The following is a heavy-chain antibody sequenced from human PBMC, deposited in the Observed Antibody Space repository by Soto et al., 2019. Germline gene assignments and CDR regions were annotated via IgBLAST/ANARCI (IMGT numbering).Heavy chain of an antibody. J-gene: IGHJ4*02. D-gene: IGHD1-7*01. Sequence: LETLSLTCGVYGGSFSGYYWNWIRQPPEKGLEWIGDINHSGSTNYHPSLKSRATISVDTSKNQFSLKLSSVTAADTALYYCARGRGGGTTTNFDYWGQGTLVTVSS. CDR2: INHSGST. CDR3: ARGRGGGTTTNFDY. V-gene: IGHV4-34*01. CDR1: GGSFSGYY.